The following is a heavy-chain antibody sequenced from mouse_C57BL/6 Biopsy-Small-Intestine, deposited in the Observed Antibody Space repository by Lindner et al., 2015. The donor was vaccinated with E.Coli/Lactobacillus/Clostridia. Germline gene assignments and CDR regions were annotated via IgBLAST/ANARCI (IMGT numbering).Heavy chain of an antibody. CDR2: IRSKSNNYAT. CDR1: GFSFNTYA. CDR3: VSSYDGYGFAY. D-gene: IGHD2-3*01. Sequence: VQLQESGGGLVQPKGSLKLSCAAPGFSFNTYAMNWVRQAPGKGLEWVARIRSKSNNYATYYADSVEDRFTISRDDSESMLYLQMNNLKTEDTAMYYCVSSYDGYGFAYWGQGTLVTVSA. J-gene: IGHJ3*01. V-gene: IGHV10-1*01.